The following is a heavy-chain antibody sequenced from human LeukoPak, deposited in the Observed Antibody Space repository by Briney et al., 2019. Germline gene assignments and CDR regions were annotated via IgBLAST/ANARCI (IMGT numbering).Heavy chain of an antibody. J-gene: IGHJ4*02. V-gene: IGHV3-7*01. CDR3: ARDPPLGSCSTISCPHLDY. CDR2: IKEDGSEK. CDR1: GFTLSNYG. D-gene: IGHD2-2*01. Sequence: GGSQRLSCAASGFTLSNYGMSWVRQAPGKGLEWVANIKEDGSEKFYVDSVKGRFTISRDNAKNPLYLQMNSLRAEDTAVYYCARDPPLGSCSTISCPHLDYWGQGTLVTVSS.